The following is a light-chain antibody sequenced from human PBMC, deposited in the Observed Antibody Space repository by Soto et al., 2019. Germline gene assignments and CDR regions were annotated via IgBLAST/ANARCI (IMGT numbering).Light chain of an antibody. CDR2: SNI. CDR3: QSYDSRLGGSKGV. CDR1: SSDIGAGYD. Sequence: QSVLTQPPSMSGAPGQRITISCTGSSSDIGAGYDVHWYQQFPGTAPKLLIYSNINRPSGVPDRFSGSKSGTSASLAITGLQAEDEADYYCQSYDSRLGGSKGVFGGGTKVTVL. V-gene: IGLV1-40*01. J-gene: IGLJ3*02.